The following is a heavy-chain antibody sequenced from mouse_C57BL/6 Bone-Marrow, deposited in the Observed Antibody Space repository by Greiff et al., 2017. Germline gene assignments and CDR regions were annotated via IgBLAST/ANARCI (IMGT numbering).Heavy chain of an antibody. V-gene: IGHV5-6*01. D-gene: IGHD2-4*01. Sequence: EVQLQESGGDLVKPGGSLKLSCAASGFTFSSYGMSWVRQTPDKRLEWVATISSGGSYTYYPDSVKGRFPISRDNAKNNLYLQMSSLKSEDTAMYYCARLGITTGFDYWGQGTTLTVSS. CDR3: ARLGITTGFDY. CDR1: GFTFSSYG. CDR2: ISSGGSYT. J-gene: IGHJ2*01.